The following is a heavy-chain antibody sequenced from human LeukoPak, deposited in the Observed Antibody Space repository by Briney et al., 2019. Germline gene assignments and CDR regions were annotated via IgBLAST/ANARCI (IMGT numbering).Heavy chain of an antibody. Sequence: GGSLRLSCAASGFTFSYACMSWVRQAPGKGLEWVGRIKSKTGGGTTDHAAPVKGRFTISRDDSKKTLYLQMNSLKTEDTGVYYCTTDAPFYGSGSYFSDFQHWGQGTLVIVSS. V-gene: IGHV3-15*01. CDR1: GFTFSYAC. D-gene: IGHD3-10*01. CDR3: TTDAPFYGSGSYFSDFQH. J-gene: IGHJ1*01. CDR2: IKSKTGGGTT.